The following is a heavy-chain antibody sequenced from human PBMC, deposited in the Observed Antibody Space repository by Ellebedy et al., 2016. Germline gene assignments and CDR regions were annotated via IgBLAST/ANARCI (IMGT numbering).Heavy chain of an antibody. J-gene: IGHJ4*02. Sequence: GESLKISCAASGFSFSTHSMNWVRQAPGKGLEWVSYINGDSDAIHYADSVKGRFTISRDNSKNTLYLQMNSLRAEDTAVYSCAHIEGDYSNFCWGQGTLVTVSS. CDR3: AHIEGDYSNFC. V-gene: IGHV3-48*01. CDR1: GFSFSTHS. D-gene: IGHD4-11*01. CDR2: INGDSDAI.